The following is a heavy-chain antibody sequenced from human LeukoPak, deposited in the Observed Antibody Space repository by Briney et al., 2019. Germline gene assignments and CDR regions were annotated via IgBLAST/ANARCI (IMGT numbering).Heavy chain of an antibody. CDR1: GFTFSYYG. CDR3: ARVQKGIAAAGTGGGWFEP. J-gene: IGHJ5*02. V-gene: IGHV3-30*02. CDR2: LRHDGSNK. Sequence: GGSLRLSCATSGFTFSYYGMHWVRQAPGKGLEWVAFLRHDGSNKYYADSVKGRFTISRDNAKNSLYLQMNSLRAEDTAVYYCARVQKGIAAAGTGGGWFEPWGQGTLVTVSA. D-gene: IGHD6-13*01.